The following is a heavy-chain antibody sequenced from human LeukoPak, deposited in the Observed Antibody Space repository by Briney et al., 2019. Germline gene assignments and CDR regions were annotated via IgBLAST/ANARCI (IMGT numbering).Heavy chain of an antibody. J-gene: IGHJ3*02. Sequence: PGGSLRLSCAASGVTVSSNYMSWVRQAPGKGLEWVSVIYSGGSTYYADSVKGRFTISRDNSKNTLYLQMNSLTAEDTAVYYCASPESSMYKCGEAVDTWGQGTMVTVSS. CDR2: IYSGGST. CDR1: GVTVSSNY. V-gene: IGHV3-53*01. D-gene: IGHD2/OR15-2a*01. CDR3: ASPESSMYKCGEAVDT.